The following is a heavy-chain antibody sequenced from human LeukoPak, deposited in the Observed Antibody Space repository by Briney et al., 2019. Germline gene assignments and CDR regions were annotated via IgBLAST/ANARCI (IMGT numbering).Heavy chain of an antibody. V-gene: IGHV3-23*01. CDR1: GFTFSSYA. D-gene: IGHD6-13*01. CDR2: ISGGGATT. CDR3: AKSTGYSTTGRDFDS. J-gene: IGHJ4*02. Sequence: GGSLRLSCAASGFTFSSYAMSWVRQAPGKGLEWVSDISGGGATTFYADSVKGRFTISRDNSTNTLYLQLSSLRAEDTAVYYCAKSTGYSTTGRDFDSWGRGTLVTVSS.